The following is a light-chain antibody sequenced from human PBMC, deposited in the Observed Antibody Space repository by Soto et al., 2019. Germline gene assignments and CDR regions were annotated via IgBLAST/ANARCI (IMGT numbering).Light chain of an antibody. J-gene: IGLJ2*01. CDR1: SSDIGDYDY. CDR2: EVS. V-gene: IGLV2-14*01. CDR3: SSYTSSNTLV. Sequence: QSALTQPASVSGSLAQSITISCTGTSSDIGDYDYVSWYQQHPVKAPKLMIYEVSNRPSGVSNRFSGSKSGNTASLTISGLQAEDEADYYCSSYTSSNTLVFGGGTQLTVL.